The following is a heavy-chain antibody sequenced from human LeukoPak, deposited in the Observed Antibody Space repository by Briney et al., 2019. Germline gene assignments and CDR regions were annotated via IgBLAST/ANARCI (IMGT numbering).Heavy chain of an antibody. V-gene: IGHV4-31*03. D-gene: IGHD5-18*01. Sequence: SETLSFTCTVSGGSISSGGYYWSWIRQHPGKGLEWIGYIYYSGSTYYNPSLKSRVTISVDTSKNQFSLKLSSVTAADTAVYYCARVEASSYGHFDYWGQGTLVTVSS. CDR2: IYYSGST. CDR3: ARVEASSYGHFDY. J-gene: IGHJ4*02. CDR1: GGSISSGGYY.